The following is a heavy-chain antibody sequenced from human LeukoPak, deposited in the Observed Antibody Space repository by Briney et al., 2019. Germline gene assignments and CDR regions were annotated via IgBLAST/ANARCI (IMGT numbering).Heavy chain of an antibody. J-gene: IGHJ4*02. V-gene: IGHV1-69*05. Sequence: ASVKVSCKASGGAFSSFAISWVRQAPGQGLEWMGGVIPVFDKINYGQKFQARLTITTDESTSTAYMELSSLKSEDTALYYCARADGDLTYNYWGQGTLVTVSS. D-gene: IGHD4-17*01. CDR3: ARADGDLTYNY. CDR2: VIPVFDKI. CDR1: GGAFSSFA.